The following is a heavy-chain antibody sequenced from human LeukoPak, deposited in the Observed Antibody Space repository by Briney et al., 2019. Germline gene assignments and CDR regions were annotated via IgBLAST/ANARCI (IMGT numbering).Heavy chain of an antibody. D-gene: IGHD2/OR15-2a*01. CDR2: INGGNGNT. Sequence: GASVKVSCKASGYTFTTYAMHWVRQAPGQRLEWMGWINGGNGNTKYSQKFQGSVTISRDTSASTAYMELSSLRSEDTAVYYCARVGRTTHDYWGQGTLVTVSS. CDR3: ARVGRTTHDY. V-gene: IGHV1-3*01. J-gene: IGHJ4*02. CDR1: GYTFTTYA.